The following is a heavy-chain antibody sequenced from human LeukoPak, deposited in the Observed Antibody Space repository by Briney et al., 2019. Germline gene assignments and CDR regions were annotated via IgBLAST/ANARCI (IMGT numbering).Heavy chain of an antibody. Sequence: SQTLSLTCAISGDSLSSNSAAWNWIRQSPSRGLEWLGRTYYRSKWYNDYAVSVKSRITINPDTSKNQLSLRLNSVTPEDTAVYYCAREVAAAGTLDYWGQGTLVTVSS. V-gene: IGHV6-1*01. CDR2: TYYRSKWYN. CDR1: GDSLSSNSAA. D-gene: IGHD6-13*01. CDR3: AREVAAAGTLDY. J-gene: IGHJ4*02.